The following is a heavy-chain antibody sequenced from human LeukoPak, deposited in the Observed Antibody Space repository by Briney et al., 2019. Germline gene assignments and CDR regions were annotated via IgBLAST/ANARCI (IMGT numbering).Heavy chain of an antibody. CDR3: ARDIVGYSGSSYDY. D-gene: IGHD1-26*01. CDR2: MNPNSGNT. J-gene: IGHJ4*02. CDR1: GYTFTSYD. Sequence: ASVNVSCKASGYTFTSYDINWVRQATGQGLEWMGWMNPNSGNTNYAQKLQGRVTMTTDTSTSTAYMELRSLRSDDTAVYYCARDIVGYSGSSYDYWGPGTLVTVSS. V-gene: IGHV1-18*01.